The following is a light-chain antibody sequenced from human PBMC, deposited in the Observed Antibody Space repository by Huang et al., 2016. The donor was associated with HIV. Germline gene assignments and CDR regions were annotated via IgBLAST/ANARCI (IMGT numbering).Light chain of an antibody. CDR2: AAS. Sequence: EIVMTQSPATLSLSPGERATLSCRASQSIGINLAWYQQKPGQAPRLLIHAASTRATGVPARFSGSGSGTEFTLTISSLQSEDFAIYCCQQYNNWPPTFGPGTKVDLK. J-gene: IGKJ3*01. CDR1: QSIGIN. V-gene: IGKV3D-15*01. CDR3: QQYNNWPPT.